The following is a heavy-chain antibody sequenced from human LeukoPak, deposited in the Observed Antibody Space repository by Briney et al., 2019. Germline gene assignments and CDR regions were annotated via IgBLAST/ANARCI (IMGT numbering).Heavy chain of an antibody. V-gene: IGHV4-4*09. CDR2: IYTSGST. Sequence: SETLSLTCTVSGGSISSYYWSWIRQPPGKGLEWIGYIYTSGSTNYNPSLKSRVTISVDTSKNQFSLKLSSVTAADTAVYYCAKTRTYYDILTGYYNGWFDLWGQGTLVTVSS. CDR1: GGSISSYY. J-gene: IGHJ5*02. CDR3: AKTRTYYDILTGYYNGWFDL. D-gene: IGHD3-9*01.